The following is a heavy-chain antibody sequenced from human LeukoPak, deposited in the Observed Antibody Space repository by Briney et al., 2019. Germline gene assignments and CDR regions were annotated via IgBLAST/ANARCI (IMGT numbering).Heavy chain of an antibody. J-gene: IGHJ4*02. D-gene: IGHD2-2*01. V-gene: IGHV3-23*01. CDR1: GFTFSSYS. Sequence: GGSLRLSCAASGFTFSSYSMNWVRQAPGKGLEWVSAISGSGGSTYYADSVKGRFTISRDNSKNTLYLQMNSLRAEDTAVYYCAKDYSSTSFGFGYWGQGTLVTVSS. CDR2: ISGSGGST. CDR3: AKDYSSTSFGFGY.